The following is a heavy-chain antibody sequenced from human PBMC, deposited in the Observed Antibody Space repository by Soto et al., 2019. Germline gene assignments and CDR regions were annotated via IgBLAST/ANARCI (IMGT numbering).Heavy chain of an antibody. J-gene: IGHJ5*02. D-gene: IGHD2-2*01. Sequence: SETLSLTCAVYGGSFSGYYWSWIRQPPGKGLEWIGEINHSGSTNYNPSLKSRVTISVDTSKNQFSLKLSSVTAADTAVYYCARPIVVVPAAQHTSNWFDPWGQGTLVTVSS. V-gene: IGHV4-34*01. CDR1: GGSFSGYY. CDR2: INHSGST. CDR3: ARPIVVVPAAQHTSNWFDP.